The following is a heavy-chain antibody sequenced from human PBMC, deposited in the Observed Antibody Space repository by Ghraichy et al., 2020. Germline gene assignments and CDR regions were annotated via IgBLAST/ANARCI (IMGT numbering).Heavy chain of an antibody. CDR2: ISGRGGGGGT. CDR3: AKAPVGYCSGGRCYPLDY. V-gene: IGHV3-23*01. D-gene: IGHD2-15*01. Sequence: GGSLRLSCAASGFTFSRYAMSWVRQAPGKGLEWVSAISGRGGGGGTYHADSVKGRFTISRDDSKNTLYLQMNYLRAEDTAVYYCAKAPVGYCSGGRCYPLDYWGQGTLVTVSS. J-gene: IGHJ4*02. CDR1: GFTFSRYA.